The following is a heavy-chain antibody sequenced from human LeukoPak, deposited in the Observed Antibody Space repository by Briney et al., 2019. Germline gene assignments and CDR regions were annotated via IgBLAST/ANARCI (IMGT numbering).Heavy chain of an antibody. J-gene: IGHJ6*03. V-gene: IGHV3-23*01. CDR2: ISGSGGST. CDR3: AKEGGGDGYYYYYMDV. D-gene: IGHD2-21*02. Sequence: GGSLRLSCAASGFTFSSYSMNWVRQAPGKGLEWVSGISGSGGSTYYADSVKGRFTISRDSSKNTLYLQMNSLRAEDTAVYYCAKEGGGDGYYYYYMDVWGKGTTVTVSS. CDR1: GFTFSSYS.